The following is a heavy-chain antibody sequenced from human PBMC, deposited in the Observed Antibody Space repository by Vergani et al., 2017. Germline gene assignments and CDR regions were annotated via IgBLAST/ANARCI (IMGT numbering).Heavy chain of an antibody. CDR1: GYSFTNYW. CDR2: IYPGDSDT. Sequence: EVQLVQSGAEVKKPGESLKISCQISGYSFTNYWIGWVRQMPGKGLEWMGIIYPGDSDTRYSPSFQGQVTISADKSISTAYLQWSSLKASDTAMYYCARYRYYYDSSGSLNYYYYYGMDVWGQGTTVTVSS. J-gene: IGHJ6*02. V-gene: IGHV5-51*01. CDR3: ARYRYYYDSSGSLNYYYYYGMDV. D-gene: IGHD3-22*01.